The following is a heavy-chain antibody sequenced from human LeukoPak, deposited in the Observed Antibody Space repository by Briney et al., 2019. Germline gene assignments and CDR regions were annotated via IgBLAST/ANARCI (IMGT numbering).Heavy chain of an antibody. CDR2: MNPNSDNT. D-gene: IGHD3-10*01. CDR3: ARGPILVRGVIMADSVGGMDV. J-gene: IGHJ6*02. Sequence: GASVKVSCKASGYIFTSYDINWVRRATGQGPEWMAWMNPNSDNTGYAQKFQGRITMTRDTSISTAYMELSSLSPEDTAVYYCARGPILVRGVIMADSVGGMDVWGQGTTVTVSS. CDR1: GYIFTSYD. V-gene: IGHV1-8*01.